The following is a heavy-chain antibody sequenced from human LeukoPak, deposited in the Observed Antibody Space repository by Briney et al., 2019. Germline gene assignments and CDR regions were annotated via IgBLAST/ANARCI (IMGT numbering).Heavy chain of an antibody. Sequence: PSETLSLTCTISGDSISSTNWWSWVRQPPGKGLEWMGQIYETGSTNYNSSLKSRVTISLDKSKNQFSLKLSSVTAADTAVYYCARRNRGSSTSWTLDYWGQGILVTVSS. J-gene: IGHJ4*02. CDR1: GDSISSTNW. CDR2: IYETGST. V-gene: IGHV4-4*02. CDR3: ARRNRGSSTSWTLDY. D-gene: IGHD2-8*01.